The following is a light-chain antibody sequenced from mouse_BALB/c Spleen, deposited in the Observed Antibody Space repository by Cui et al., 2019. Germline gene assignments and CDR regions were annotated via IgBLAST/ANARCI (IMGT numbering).Light chain of an antibody. V-gene: IGKV2-137*01. CDR3: MQHLEYPT. J-gene: IGKJ4*01. CDR2: RMS. Sequence: DIVMTQAAPPVPVTPGESVSISCRSSKSPLPSNGNTYLYWFLQRPGQSPQLLICRMSNLASGVPDRCSGSGSGTAFTLRISRVEAEDVGVYYCMQHLEYPTFGSGTKLEIK. CDR1: KSPLPSNGNTY.